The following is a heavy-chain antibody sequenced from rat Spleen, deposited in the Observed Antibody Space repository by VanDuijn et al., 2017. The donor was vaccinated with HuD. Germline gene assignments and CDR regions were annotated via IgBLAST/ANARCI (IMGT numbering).Heavy chain of an antibody. Sequence: EVQLVESDGGLVQPGKSLKVSCTASGFTFRNFDMAWVRQAPTKGLEWVASISPSGVTYYRDSVKGRFTVSRENAKSTLYLLMDSLRSEDTATYYCARQDTSGYSNWFAYWGQGTLVTVSS. V-gene: IGHV5S23*01. CDR1: GFTFRNFD. CDR2: ISPSGVT. D-gene: IGHD4-3*01. CDR3: ARQDTSGYSNWFAY. J-gene: IGHJ3*01.